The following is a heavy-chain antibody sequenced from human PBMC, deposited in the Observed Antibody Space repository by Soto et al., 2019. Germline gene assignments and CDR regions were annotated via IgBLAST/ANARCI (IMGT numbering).Heavy chain of an antibody. CDR1: GYSFTSDW. D-gene: IGHD2-2*01. CDR2: IYPGDSDT. Sequence: GESLKISCNGSGYSFTSDWIGWVRQMPGKGLEWMGIIYPGDSDTRYSPSFQGQVTISADKSISTAYLQWSSLKASDTAMYYCARHYCSSTSCYPVYYYYYGMDVWGQGTTVTVSS. V-gene: IGHV5-51*01. CDR3: ARHYCSSTSCYPVYYYYYGMDV. J-gene: IGHJ6*02.